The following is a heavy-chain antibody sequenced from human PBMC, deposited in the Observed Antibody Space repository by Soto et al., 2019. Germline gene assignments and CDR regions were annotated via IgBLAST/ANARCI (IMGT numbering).Heavy chain of an antibody. J-gene: IGHJ4*02. CDR2: ISGGGDTS. CDR3: AKEGTSGLYYFDY. CDR1: GFTFSNYA. D-gene: IGHD6-19*01. Sequence: PGGSLRLSCAVSGFTFSNYAISWVLQAPGKGLEWVSIISGGGDTSYYADSVKGRFTISRDNSRNTLYLQMNSLRAGDSAKYYCAKEGTSGLYYFDYWGPGTLVTVS. V-gene: IGHV3-23*01.